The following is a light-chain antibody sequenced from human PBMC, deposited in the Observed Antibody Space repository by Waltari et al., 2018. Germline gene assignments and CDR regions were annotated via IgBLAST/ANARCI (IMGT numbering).Light chain of an antibody. Sequence: IRLTQSPRTLSLSPGERATLSCSASQSNSRYLDWYQQKPGQAPKLLIYGASTRAPCIPDRFSGSGSGTDFSLTISGLEPEDSAVYYCQHHFRLPATFGQGTKVEIK. V-gene: IGKV3-20*01. CDR3: QHHFRLPAT. J-gene: IGKJ1*01. CDR1: QSNSRY. CDR2: GAS.